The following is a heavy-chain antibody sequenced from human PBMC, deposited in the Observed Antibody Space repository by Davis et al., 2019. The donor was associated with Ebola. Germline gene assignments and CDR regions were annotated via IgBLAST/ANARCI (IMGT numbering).Heavy chain of an antibody. CDR2: ISSSSSYI. CDR1: GFTFSSYS. CDR3: ARVRWAVVYAKFDWYFDL. V-gene: IGHV3-21*04. J-gene: IGHJ2*01. D-gene: IGHD2-8*02. Sequence: GESLKISCAASGFTFSSYSMNWVRQAPGKGLEWVSSISSSSSYIYYADSVKGRFTISRDNSKNTLYLQMNSLRAEDTAVYYCARVRWAVVYAKFDWYFDLWGRGTLVTVSS.